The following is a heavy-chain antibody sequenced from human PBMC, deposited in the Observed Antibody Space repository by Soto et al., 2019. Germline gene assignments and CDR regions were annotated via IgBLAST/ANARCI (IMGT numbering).Heavy chain of an antibody. D-gene: IGHD2-15*01. CDR2: IYPGDSDT. CDR1: GYSFTSYW. J-gene: IGHJ4*02. V-gene: IGHV5-51*01. CDR3: ARVYCSGGSCYGDTYFDY. Sequence: PGESLKISCKGSGYSFTSYWIGWVRQMPGKGLEWMGIIYPGDSDTRYSPSLQGQVTISADKSISTAYLQWSSLKASDTAMYYCARVYCSGGSCYGDTYFDYWGQGTLVTVSS.